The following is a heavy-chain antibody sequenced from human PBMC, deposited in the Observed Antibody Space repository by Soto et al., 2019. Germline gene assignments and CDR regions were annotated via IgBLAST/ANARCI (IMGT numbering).Heavy chain of an antibody. CDR2: ISSSSSYI. CDR1: GFTFMSYS. D-gene: IGHD3-10*01. CDR3: ARDLWVRANSAADYYYYGMDV. J-gene: IGHJ6*02. V-gene: IGHV3-21*01. Sequence: PGGSLRLCFAASGFTFMSYSMNWVRQAPGKGMELVSSISSSSSYIYYADSVKGRLTISRDNAKNSLYLQMNSLRAEDTAVYYCARDLWVRANSAADYYYYGMDVWGQGTTVTVSS.